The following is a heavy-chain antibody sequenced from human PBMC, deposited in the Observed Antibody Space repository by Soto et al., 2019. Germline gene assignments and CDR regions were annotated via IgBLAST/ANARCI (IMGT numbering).Heavy chain of an antibody. Sequence: QMQLVESGGGAVQPGRSLRLSCAASGFIFSNHGIHWVRQAPGKGLEWVADISNGGSDKWYADSVKGRFTISRDNSKNTVSLQMNGLRLEVRAVYCCASGGGRYGHDTRFDWWGEGTLFTVSS. J-gene: IGHJ4*02. CDR3: ASGGGRYGHDTRFDW. V-gene: IGHV3-30*03. CDR1: GFIFSNHG. D-gene: IGHD5-12*01. CDR2: ISNGGSDK.